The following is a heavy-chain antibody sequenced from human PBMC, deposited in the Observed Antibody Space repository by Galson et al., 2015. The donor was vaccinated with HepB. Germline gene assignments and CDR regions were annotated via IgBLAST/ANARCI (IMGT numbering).Heavy chain of an antibody. Sequence: SVKVSCKVSGYTLTELSMHWVRQAPGKGLEWMGGFDPEDGETIYAQKFQGRVTMTEDTSTDTAYMELSSLRSEDTAVYYCATWRRNVAAAGTEGRGVEYYYYMDVWGKGTTVTVSS. J-gene: IGHJ6*03. CDR1: GYTLTELS. V-gene: IGHV1-24*01. CDR3: ATWRRNVAAAGTEGRGVEYYYYMDV. D-gene: IGHD6-13*01. CDR2: FDPEDGET.